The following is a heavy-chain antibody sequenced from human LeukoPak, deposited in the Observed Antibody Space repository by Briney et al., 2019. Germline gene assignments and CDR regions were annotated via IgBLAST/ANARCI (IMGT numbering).Heavy chain of an antibody. CDR1: GYSFPTYW. CDR3: ARSLTVAREYNYGYGY. CDR2: IYPGDSDT. J-gene: IGHJ4*02. Sequence: GESLKISCKGSGYSFPTYWIGWVRQMPGKGLEWMGIIYPGDSDTRYSPSFQGQVTISADKSISTAYLQWSSLKASDTAMYYCARSLTVAREYNYGYGYWGQGTLVTASS. V-gene: IGHV5-51*01. D-gene: IGHD5-18*01.